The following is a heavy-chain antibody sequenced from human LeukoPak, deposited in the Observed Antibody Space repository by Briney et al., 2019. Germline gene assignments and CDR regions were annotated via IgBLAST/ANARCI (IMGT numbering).Heavy chain of an antibody. CDR3: AKGETTVTTYFDY. CDR2: INWNSGSI. V-gene: IGHV3-9*01. D-gene: IGHD4-17*01. CDR1: GFTFDDYA. J-gene: IGHJ4*02. Sequence: SLRLSCAASGFTFDDYAMHWVRQTPGKGLEWVSGINWNSGSIDYADSVKGRFTISRDNAKNSLYLQMNSLRAEDTAVYYCAKGETTVTTYFDYWGQGTLVTVSS.